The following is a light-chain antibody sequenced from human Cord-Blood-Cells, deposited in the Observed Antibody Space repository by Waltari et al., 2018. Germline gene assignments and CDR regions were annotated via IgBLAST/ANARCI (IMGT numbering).Light chain of an antibody. Sequence: ETVLTQSPATLSLSPGERATLSCRASQSVRSNLAWYQQTPGQAPRLLIYDASNRATGIPARFSGSGSGTDFTLTISSLEPEDFAVYYCQQRSNWPITFGQGTRLEIK. CDR3: QQRSNWPIT. CDR1: QSVRSN. J-gene: IGKJ5*01. V-gene: IGKV3-11*01. CDR2: DAS.